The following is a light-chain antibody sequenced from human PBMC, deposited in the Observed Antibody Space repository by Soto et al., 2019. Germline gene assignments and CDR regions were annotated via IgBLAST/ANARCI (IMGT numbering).Light chain of an antibody. CDR2: NTS. CDR1: QSVSTTH. J-gene: IGKJ5*01. CDR3: QQYGSWLIT. V-gene: IGKV3-20*01. Sequence: EFVLTQSPGNLSLSPGERATLSCRASQSVSTTHLAWYQQKRGQAPRLLIYNTSTRATGFPARFSGSGSGTDFTLTISRLEPEDFAVYYCQQYGSWLITFGQGTRLEIK.